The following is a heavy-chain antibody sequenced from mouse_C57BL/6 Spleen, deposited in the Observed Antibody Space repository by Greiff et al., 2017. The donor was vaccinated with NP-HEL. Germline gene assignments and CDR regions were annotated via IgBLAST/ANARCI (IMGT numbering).Heavy chain of an antibody. CDR2: INPNNGGT. J-gene: IGHJ2*01. CDR1: GYTFTDYN. D-gene: IGHD2-2*01. Sequence: VKPGASVKMSCKASGYTFTDYNMHWVKQSHGKSLEWIGYINPNNGGTSYNQKFKGKATLTVNKSSSTAYMELRSLTSEDSAVYYCPRSRAYGYDYFDYWGQGTTLTVSS. V-gene: IGHV1-22*01. CDR3: PRSRAYGYDYFDY.